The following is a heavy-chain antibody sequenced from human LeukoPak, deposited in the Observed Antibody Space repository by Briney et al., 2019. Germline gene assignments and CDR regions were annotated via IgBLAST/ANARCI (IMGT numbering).Heavy chain of an antibody. Sequence: PSETLPLTCTVSGYSISSGYYWGWIRQPPGKGLEWIGSIYHSGSTYYNPSLKSRVTISVDTSKNQFSLKLSSVTAADTAVYYCARDHEYCSSTSCSDYWGQGTLVTVSS. V-gene: IGHV4-38-2*02. D-gene: IGHD2-2*01. J-gene: IGHJ4*02. CDR1: GYSISSGYY. CDR3: ARDHEYCSSTSCSDY. CDR2: IYHSGST.